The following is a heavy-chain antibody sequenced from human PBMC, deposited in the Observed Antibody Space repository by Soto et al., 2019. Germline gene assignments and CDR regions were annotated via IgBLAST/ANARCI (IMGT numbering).Heavy chain of an antibody. CDR1: GGSVSSGSYY. Sequence: SETLSLTCTVSGGSVSSGSYYWSWIRQPPGKGLEWIGYIYYSGSTNYNPSLKSRVTISVDTSKNQFSLKLSSVTAADTAVYYCARGNPNYDFWSGSGVYYYYYGMDVWGQGTTVTVSS. V-gene: IGHV4-61*01. CDR2: IYYSGST. D-gene: IGHD3-3*01. J-gene: IGHJ6*02. CDR3: ARGNPNYDFWSGSGVYYYYYGMDV.